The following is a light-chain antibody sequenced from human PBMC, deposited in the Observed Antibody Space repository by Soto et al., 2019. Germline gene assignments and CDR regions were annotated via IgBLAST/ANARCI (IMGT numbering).Light chain of an antibody. CDR2: DNN. V-gene: IGLV1-40*01. J-gene: IGLJ2*01. Sequence: QSALTQPPSVSGAPGQRVTISCTGSRSNTGAGYDVHWYQQLPGTAPKVLIYDNNNRPSGVPDRFSGSKSGTSASLAITGLQAEDEADYYCHSYDVSLSGPVFGGGTKLTVL. CDR3: HSYDVSLSGPV. CDR1: RSNTGAGYD.